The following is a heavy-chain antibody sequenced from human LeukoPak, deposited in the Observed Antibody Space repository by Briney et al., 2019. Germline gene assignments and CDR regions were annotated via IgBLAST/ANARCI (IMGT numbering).Heavy chain of an antibody. Sequence: SETLSLTCTVSGGSISSYYWSWIRQPAGKGLEWIGRIYTSGSTNYNPSLKSRVTISVDTSKNQFSLKLSSVTAADTAVYYCARGLGRYCSSTSCSRGVWFDPWGQGTLVTVSS. V-gene: IGHV4-4*07. CDR3: ARGLGRYCSSTSCSRGVWFDP. J-gene: IGHJ5*02. D-gene: IGHD2-2*01. CDR1: GGSISSYY. CDR2: IYTSGST.